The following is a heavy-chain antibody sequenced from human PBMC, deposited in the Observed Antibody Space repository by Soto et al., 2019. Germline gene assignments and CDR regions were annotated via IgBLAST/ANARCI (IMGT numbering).Heavy chain of an antibody. V-gene: IGHV3-23*01. D-gene: IGHD2-2*03. CDR3: AKMEGMDPWAYSFDY. CDR1: GFTFSDFA. J-gene: IGHJ4*02. Sequence: EVQVLESGGGLVQPGGSLRLSCAATGFTFSDFAMSWVRQAPGKGLEWVSRIYGGGNGPHYADSVKGRVTISRDHSENTLYLQMNSLRAEDTAVYYCAKMEGMDPWAYSFDYWGQGTLVTVSS. CDR2: IYGGGNGP.